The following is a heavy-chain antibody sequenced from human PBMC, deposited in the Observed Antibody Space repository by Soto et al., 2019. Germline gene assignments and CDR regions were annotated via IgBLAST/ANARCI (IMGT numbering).Heavy chain of an antibody. CDR1: GDSVSSNSAT. J-gene: IGHJ5*02. V-gene: IGHV6-1*01. CDR3: ARSFTTTTEANWFDP. CDR2: TYYRSKWYN. Sequence: SQTLSLTCAISGDSVSSNSATWDWIRQSPSRGLEWLGRTYYRSKWYNDYAVSVKSRITINPDTSNNQFSLKVSSVTAADTAVYYCARSFTTTTEANWFDPWGQGTQVTVSS. D-gene: IGHD4-17*01.